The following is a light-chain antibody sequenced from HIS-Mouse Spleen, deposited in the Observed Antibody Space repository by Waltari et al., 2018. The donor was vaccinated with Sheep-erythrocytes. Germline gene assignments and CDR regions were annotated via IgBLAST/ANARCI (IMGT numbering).Light chain of an antibody. CDR2: AAS. CDR1: QGISSY. J-gene: IGKJ3*01. CDR3: QQYDNLFT. Sequence: DIQLTQSPSFLSASVGDRVTITCRASQGISSYLAWYQQKPGKAPKLLIYAASNLETGVPSRFSGSGSGTDFTFTISSLQPEDIATYYCQQYDNLFTFGPGTKVDIK. V-gene: IGKV1-33*01.